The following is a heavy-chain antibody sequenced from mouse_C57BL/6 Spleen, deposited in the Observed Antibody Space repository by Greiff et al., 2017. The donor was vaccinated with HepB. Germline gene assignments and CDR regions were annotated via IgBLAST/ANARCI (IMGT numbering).Heavy chain of an antibody. CDR2: IDPNSGGT. CDR1: GYTFTSYW. V-gene: IGHV1-72*01. Sequence: QVHVKQPGAELVKPGASVKLSCKASGYTFTSYWMHWVKQRPGRGLEWIGRIDPNSGGTKYNEKFKSKATLTVDKPSSTAYMQLSSLTSEDSAVYYCARSYYDYDGAWFAYWGQGTLVTVSA. D-gene: IGHD2-4*01. CDR3: ARSYYDYDGAWFAY. J-gene: IGHJ3*01.